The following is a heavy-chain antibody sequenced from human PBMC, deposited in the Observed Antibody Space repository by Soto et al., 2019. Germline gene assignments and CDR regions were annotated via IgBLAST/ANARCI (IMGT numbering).Heavy chain of an antibody. V-gene: IGHV1-69*02. Sequence: SVKVSCKASGGTFSSYTISWVRQAPGQGLEWMGRIIPILGIANYAQKFQGRVTITADKSTSTAYMELSSLRSEDTAVYYCARVIAEAGIRFDYWGQGTLITVSS. CDR2: IIPILGIA. J-gene: IGHJ4*02. D-gene: IGHD6-13*01. CDR1: GGTFSSYT. CDR3: ARVIAEAGIRFDY.